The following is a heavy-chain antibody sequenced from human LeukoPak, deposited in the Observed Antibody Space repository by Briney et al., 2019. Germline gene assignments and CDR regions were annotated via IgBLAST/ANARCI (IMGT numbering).Heavy chain of an antibody. CDR3: ARGPLIGSSTRSYFDY. J-gene: IGHJ4*02. V-gene: IGHV3-21*01. CDR2: ISSSSSYI. Sequence: NPGGSLRLSCAASGFTFSSYSMNWVRQAPGKGLEWVSSISSSSSYIYYADSVKGRFTISRDNAKNSLYLQMNSLRAEDTAVYYCARGPLIGSSTRSYFDYWGQGTLVTVSS. D-gene: IGHD2-2*01. CDR1: GFTFSSYS.